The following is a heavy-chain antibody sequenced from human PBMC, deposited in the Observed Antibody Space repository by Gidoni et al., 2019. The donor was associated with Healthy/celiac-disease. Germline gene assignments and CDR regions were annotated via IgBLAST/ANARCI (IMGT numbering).Heavy chain of an antibody. CDR1: GGTFSSYA. CDR3: ASYNGELNWFDP. CDR2: IIPILGIA. V-gene: IGHV1-69*04. Sequence: QVQLVQSGAAVTTPGSSVKVSCKASGGTFSSYAISWVRQAPGQGLEWMGRIIPILGIANYAQKFQGRVTITADKSTSTAYMELSSLRSEDTAVYYCASYNGELNWFDPWGQGTLVTVSS. J-gene: IGHJ5*02. D-gene: IGHD3-10*01.